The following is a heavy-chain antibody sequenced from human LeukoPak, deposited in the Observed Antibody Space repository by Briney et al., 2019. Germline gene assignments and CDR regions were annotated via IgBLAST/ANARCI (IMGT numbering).Heavy chain of an antibody. CDR2: INPSGGDT. V-gene: IGHV1-46*01. CDR1: GYTFISYY. J-gene: IGHJ3*02. Sequence: ASVKVSCKASGYTFISYYIHWVRQAPGQGLEWMGIINPSGGDTSYTQKFQGRVTMTRDMSTSTVYMELSSLRSEDTAIYFCARERRPGDAYNPPDIWGQGTMVTVSS. CDR3: ARERRPGDAYNPPDI. D-gene: IGHD5-24*01.